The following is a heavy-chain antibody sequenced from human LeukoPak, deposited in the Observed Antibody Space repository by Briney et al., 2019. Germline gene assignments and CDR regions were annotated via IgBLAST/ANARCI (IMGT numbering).Heavy chain of an antibody. V-gene: IGHV5-10-1*01. CDR2: IDPSDSYT. Sequence: GESLKIYCQGSGYRFTTYWISWVRQRSGKGLECMGRIDPSDSYTNYSPSFQGHVTISADTSISTAFLQWSSLKASDTAMYYCARRRFSGDTAMLDYWGQGTLVSVSS. CDR3: ARRRFSGDTAMLDY. D-gene: IGHD5-18*01. CDR1: GYRFTTYW. J-gene: IGHJ4*02.